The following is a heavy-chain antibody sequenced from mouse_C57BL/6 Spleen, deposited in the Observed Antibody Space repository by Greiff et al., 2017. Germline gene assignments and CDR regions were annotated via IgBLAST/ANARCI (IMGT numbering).Heavy chain of an antibody. V-gene: IGHV5-16*01. J-gene: IGHJ4*01. CDR1: GFTFSDYY. CDR3: ARDSSGYYAMDY. CDR2: INYDGSST. Sequence: EVKLVESEGGLVQPGRSMKLSCTASGFTFSDYYMAWVRQVPEKGLEWVANINYDGSSTYYLDSLKSRFIISRDNAKNILYLQMSSLKSEDTATYYCARDSSGYYAMDYWGQGTSVTVSS. D-gene: IGHD3-2*02.